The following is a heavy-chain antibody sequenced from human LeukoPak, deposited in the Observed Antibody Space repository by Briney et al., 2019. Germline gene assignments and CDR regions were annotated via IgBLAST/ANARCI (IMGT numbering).Heavy chain of an antibody. CDR3: ANIGTGAWYGGDF. CDR1: GITLSNYG. Sequence: GGSLRLSCAVSGITLSNYGMSWVRQAPGKGLEWVAGISDSGGSTNYADSVKGRFTISRDNPKNTLYLQMNSLRVEDTAIYYCANIGTGAWYGGDFWGQGTLVTVSS. D-gene: IGHD6-19*01. V-gene: IGHV3-23*01. J-gene: IGHJ4*02. CDR2: ISDSGGST.